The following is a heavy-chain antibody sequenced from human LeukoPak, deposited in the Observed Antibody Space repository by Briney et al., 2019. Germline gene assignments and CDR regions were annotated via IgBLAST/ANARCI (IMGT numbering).Heavy chain of an antibody. Sequence: GGPLRLSCAASGLTLSSYELNWGPQAPGKGREWVSYISDLGTHEHYAEYVKGRFTISREDAKNSLYLQMNSLTAEDTAVYYCARDRSKVTAYDDALDIWGQGTMVIVSS. D-gene: IGHD2-21*02. CDR3: ARDRSKVTAYDDALDI. CDR2: ISDLGTHE. CDR1: GLTLSSYE. V-gene: IGHV3-48*03. J-gene: IGHJ3*02.